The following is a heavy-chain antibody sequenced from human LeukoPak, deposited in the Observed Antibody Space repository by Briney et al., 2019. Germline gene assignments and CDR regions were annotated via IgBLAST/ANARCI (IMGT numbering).Heavy chain of an antibody. CDR2: INHSGST. D-gene: IGHD4-11*01. CDR1: GGSFSGYY. Sequence: SETLSLTCAVYGGSFSGYYWSWIRQPPGKGLEWIGEINHSGSTNYNPSLKSRVTISVDTSKNQFSLKLSSVTVADTAVYYCARGRSNYYYYGMDVWGQGTTVTVSS. CDR3: ARGRSNYYYYGMDV. V-gene: IGHV4-34*01. J-gene: IGHJ6*02.